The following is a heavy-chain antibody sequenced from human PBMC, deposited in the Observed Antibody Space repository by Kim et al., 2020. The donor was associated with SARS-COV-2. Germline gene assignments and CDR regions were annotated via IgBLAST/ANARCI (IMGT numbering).Heavy chain of an antibody. CDR1: GGSISSSNW. Sequence: SETLSLTCAVSGGSISSSNWWSWVRQPPGKGLEWIGEIYHSGSTNYNPSLKSRVTISVDKSKNQFSLRLSSVTAADTAVYYCARTLTGYCSSTSCPQTGFDPWGQGALVTVSS. J-gene: IGHJ5*02. CDR3: ARTLTGYCSSTSCPQTGFDP. V-gene: IGHV4-4*02. CDR2: IYHSGST. D-gene: IGHD2-2*01.